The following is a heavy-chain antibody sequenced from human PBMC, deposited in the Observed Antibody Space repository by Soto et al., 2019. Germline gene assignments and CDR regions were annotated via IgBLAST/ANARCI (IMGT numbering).Heavy chain of an antibody. Sequence: QVQLVQSGAEVKKPGSSVKVSCKASGGTFSSYAISWVRQAPGQGLEWMGGIIPIFGTANYAQKFQGRVTITADKSTSTGYRELSSLRSEDTAVYYCARDRGIAVAGPYNGMDVWGQGTTVTVSS. CDR2: IIPIFGTA. V-gene: IGHV1-69*06. CDR3: ARDRGIAVAGPYNGMDV. J-gene: IGHJ6*02. CDR1: GGTFSSYA. D-gene: IGHD6-19*01.